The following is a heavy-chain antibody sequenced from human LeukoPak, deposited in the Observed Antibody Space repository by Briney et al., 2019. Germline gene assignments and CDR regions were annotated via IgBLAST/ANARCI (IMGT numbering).Heavy chain of an antibody. J-gene: IGHJ4*02. Sequence: SATLSLTCTVSGGSISSSSYYWGWIRQPPGQGLEWIGSIYYSGSTYYHPSLKSRVTISVDTSKSQFSLKLSSVTAADTAVYYCARFPRSGSSFDYWGQGTLVTVSS. CDR2: IYYSGST. D-gene: IGHD3-10*01. CDR3: ARFPRSGSSFDY. CDR1: GGSISSSSYY. V-gene: IGHV4-39*01.